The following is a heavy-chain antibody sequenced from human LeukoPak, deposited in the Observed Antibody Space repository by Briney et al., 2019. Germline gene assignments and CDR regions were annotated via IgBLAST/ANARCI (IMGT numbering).Heavy chain of an antibody. D-gene: IGHD3-10*01. V-gene: IGHV1-2*02. Sequence: ASVKVSCKASGYTFTGYYMHWVRQAPGQGLEWMGWINPNSGGTNYAQKFQGRVTVTRDTSISTAYMELSRLRSDDTAVYYCARVVTMVRGTDYYYYMDVWGKGTTVTVSS. CDR1: GYTFTGYY. J-gene: IGHJ6*03. CDR3: ARVVTMVRGTDYYYYMDV. CDR2: INPNSGGT.